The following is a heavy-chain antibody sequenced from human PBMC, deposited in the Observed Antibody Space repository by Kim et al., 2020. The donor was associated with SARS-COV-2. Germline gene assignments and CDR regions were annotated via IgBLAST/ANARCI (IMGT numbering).Heavy chain of an antibody. CDR3: TTDHYDSSGYSI. Sequence: DYAAPVKGRFTISRDDSKNTLYLQMNSLKTEDTAVYYCTTDHYDSSGYSIWGQGTMVTVSS. V-gene: IGHV3-15*01. D-gene: IGHD3-22*01. J-gene: IGHJ3*02.